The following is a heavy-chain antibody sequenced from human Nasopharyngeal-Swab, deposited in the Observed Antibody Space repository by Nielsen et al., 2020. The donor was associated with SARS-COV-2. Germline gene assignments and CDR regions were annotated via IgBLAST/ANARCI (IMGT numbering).Heavy chain of an antibody. J-gene: IGHJ6*02. CDR2: ISSNGGST. CDR3: ARVLEDIVVVPAAISYYYGMDV. V-gene: IGHV3-64*01. D-gene: IGHD2-2*02. CDR1: GSTFSSYA. Sequence: GESLKISCAASGSTFSSYAMHWVRQAPGKGLEYVSAISSNGGSTYYANSAKGRFTISRDNSKNTLYLQMNSLRAEDTAVYYCARVLEDIVVVPAAISYYYGMDVWGQGTTVTVSS.